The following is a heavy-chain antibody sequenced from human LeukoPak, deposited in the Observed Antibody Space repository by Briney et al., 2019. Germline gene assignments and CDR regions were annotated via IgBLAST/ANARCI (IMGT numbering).Heavy chain of an antibody. CDR3: ARDGYDSGDRYFDY. CDR1: GFTFSSYG. J-gene: IGHJ4*02. D-gene: IGHD3-22*01. Sequence: GGSLRLSCAASGFTFSSYGMHWVRQAPGKGLEWVAFIRYDGSNKYYADSVKGRFTISRDNSKNTLYLQMNSLRAEDTAVYYCARDGYDSGDRYFDYWGQGTLVTVSS. V-gene: IGHV3-30*02. CDR2: IRYDGSNK.